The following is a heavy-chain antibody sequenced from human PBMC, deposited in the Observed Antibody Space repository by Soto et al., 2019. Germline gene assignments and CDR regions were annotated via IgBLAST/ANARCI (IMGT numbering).Heavy chain of an antibody. CDR1: GGTFNNYA. CDR2: IIPKFSTS. Sequence: QVQLVQSGAELKKPGSSVRVSCKASGGTFNNYAVHWVRQAPGQGLEWMGGIIPKFSTSSSAQKFQGRVTMNVDSSTNTAYMELISLRSEDTALYYCARGGIGSQSYAFDIWGQGTAVTVSS. D-gene: IGHD1-26*01. J-gene: IGHJ3*02. V-gene: IGHV1-69*06. CDR3: ARGGIGSQSYAFDI.